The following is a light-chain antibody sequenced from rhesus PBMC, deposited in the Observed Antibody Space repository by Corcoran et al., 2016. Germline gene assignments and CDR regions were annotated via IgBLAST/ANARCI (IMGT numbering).Light chain of an antibody. V-gene: IGKV1-22*01. CDR1: QSISSW. CDR3: LQYNSSPLI. CDR2: KAS. Sequence: DIQMTQSPSSLSASVGDTVTITCRASQSISSWLDWYQQKPGKAPKLLIYKASSLQSGVPSRFTGSGSGTVFTLTISSLQPEDFATYYCLQYNSSPLIFGGGTKVELK. J-gene: IGKJ4*01.